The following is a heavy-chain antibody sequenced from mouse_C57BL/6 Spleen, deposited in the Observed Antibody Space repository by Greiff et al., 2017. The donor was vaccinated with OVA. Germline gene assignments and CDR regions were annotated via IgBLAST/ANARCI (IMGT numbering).Heavy chain of an antibody. J-gene: IGHJ4*01. CDR2: INPNNGGT. CDR3: ARLPHYYAMDY. D-gene: IGHD1-1*01. V-gene: IGHV1-26*01. Sequence: LVEPGASVKISCKASGYTFTDYYMTWVKQSHGKSLEWIGDINPNNGGTSYNQKFKGKATLTVDKSSSTAYMELRSLTSEDSAVYYCARLPHYYAMDYWGQGTSVTVSS. CDR1: GYTFTDYY.